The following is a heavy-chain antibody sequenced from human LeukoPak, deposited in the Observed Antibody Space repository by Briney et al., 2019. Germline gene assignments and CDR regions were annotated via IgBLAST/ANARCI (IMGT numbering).Heavy chain of an antibody. CDR3: ATPGLNSSRLRFDY. J-gene: IGHJ4*02. Sequence: ASVKVSCKASGGTFSSYAISWVRQAPGQGLEWMGRIIPIFGTANYAQKFQGRVTITADTSTDTAYMELSSLRSEDTAVYYCATPGLNSSRLRFDYWGQGTLVTVSS. CDR1: GGTFSSYA. V-gene: IGHV1-69*06. CDR2: IIPIFGTA. D-gene: IGHD6-19*01.